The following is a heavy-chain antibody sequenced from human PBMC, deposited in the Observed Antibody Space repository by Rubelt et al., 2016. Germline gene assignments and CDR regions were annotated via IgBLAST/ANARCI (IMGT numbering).Heavy chain of an antibody. V-gene: IGHV4-59*08. CDR2: IYYSGST. D-gene: IGHD3-10*01. J-gene: IGHJ5*02. Sequence: QVQLQESGPGLVKPSETLSLTCTVSGGSINSYYWSWIRQPPGKGLEWIWPIYYSGSTNYNPSLKGRVTISVDTSKNQFSLKLNSVTAADTAVYYCARRGSRGAYPTWGQGTLVTVSS. CDR3: ARRGSRGAYPT. CDR1: GGSINSYY.